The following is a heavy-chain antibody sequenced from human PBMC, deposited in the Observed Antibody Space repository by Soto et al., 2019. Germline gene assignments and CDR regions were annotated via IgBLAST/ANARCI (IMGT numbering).Heavy chain of an antibody. CDR3: ARHREVPAGMDV. CDR1: GDTFTGYY. V-gene: IGHV1-2*02. D-gene: IGHD2-2*01. CDR2: INPNSGGT. Sequence: QVQLVQSGAEVKKPGASVKVSCKASGDTFTGYYMHLVRQAPGQGLEWMGWINPNSGGTNYAQKCQGRVYFNRHHSISTAYIELSRLRSDDTAVYFCARHREVPAGMDVWGQGTTVTVSS. J-gene: IGHJ6*02.